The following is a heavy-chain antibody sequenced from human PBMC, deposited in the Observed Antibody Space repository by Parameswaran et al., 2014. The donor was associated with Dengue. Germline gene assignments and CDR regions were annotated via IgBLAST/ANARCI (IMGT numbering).Heavy chain of an antibody. CDR3: ARVPHYYYGMDV. Sequence: PGKGLEWIGYIYYSGSTYYNPSLKSRVTISVDTSKNQFSLKLSSVTAADTAVYYCARVPHYYYGMDVWGQGTTVTVSS. J-gene: IGHJ6*02. V-gene: IGHV4-30-4*01. CDR2: IYYSGST.